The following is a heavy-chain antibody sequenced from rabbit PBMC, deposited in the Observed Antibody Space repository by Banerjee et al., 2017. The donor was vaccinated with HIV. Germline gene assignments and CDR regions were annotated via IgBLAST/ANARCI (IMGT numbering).Heavy chain of an antibody. CDR3: ARDRFIGVSLNL. J-gene: IGHJ4*01. Sequence: QSLEESGGDLVKPGASLTLTCTASGFSFSSYWICWVRQAPGKGLAWIACIYAGSSGSTYYASWAKGRFTISKTSSTTVTLQMTSLTAADTATYFCARDRFIGVSLNLWGPGTLVTVS. CDR2: IYAGSSGST. V-gene: IGHV1S40*01. CDR1: GFSFSSYW.